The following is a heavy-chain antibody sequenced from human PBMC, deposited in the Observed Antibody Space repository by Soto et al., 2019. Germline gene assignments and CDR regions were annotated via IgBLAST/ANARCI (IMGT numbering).Heavy chain of an antibody. CDR3: AHRSYCSGGSCYPHFDY. Sequence: QITLKESGPTLVKPTQTLTLTCTFSGFSVSTNGVGVGWIRQPPGKALEWLALIYWDDDKRYSPSLKSRLTITKDTIQNQVVLTMATMDPVDTATYYCAHRSYCSGGSCYPHFDYWGQGTLVTVSS. J-gene: IGHJ4*02. CDR1: GFSVSTNGVG. CDR2: IYWDDDK. V-gene: IGHV2-5*02. D-gene: IGHD2-15*01.